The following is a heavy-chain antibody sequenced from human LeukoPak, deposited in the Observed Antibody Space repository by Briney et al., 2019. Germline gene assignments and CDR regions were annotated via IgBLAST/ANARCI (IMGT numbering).Heavy chain of an antibody. Sequence: SETLSLTCTVSGGSISSSSYYWGWIRQPPGNGLEWIGSIYYSGSTYYNPSLKSRVAISVDTSKNEFSLKLSSVTAADTAVYYCARLAGIEQFDYWGQGTLVTVSS. V-gene: IGHV4-39*01. D-gene: IGHD6-19*01. J-gene: IGHJ4*02. CDR1: GGSISSSSYY. CDR2: IYYSGST. CDR3: ARLAGIEQFDY.